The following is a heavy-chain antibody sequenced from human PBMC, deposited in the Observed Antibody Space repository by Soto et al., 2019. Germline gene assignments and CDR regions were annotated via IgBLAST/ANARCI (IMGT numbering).Heavy chain of an antibody. CDR3: AKEGVYYGSGSYYQTGFDY. J-gene: IGHJ4*02. CDR2: ISGSGGST. V-gene: IGHV3-23*01. D-gene: IGHD3-10*01. Sequence: EVQLLESGGGLVQPGGSLRLSCAASGFTFSSYAMSWVRQAPGKGLEWVSAISGSGGSTYYADSVKGRFTISRDNSKNSLYLQMNSLRAEDTAVYYCAKEGVYYGSGSYYQTGFDYWGQGILVTVSS. CDR1: GFTFSSYA.